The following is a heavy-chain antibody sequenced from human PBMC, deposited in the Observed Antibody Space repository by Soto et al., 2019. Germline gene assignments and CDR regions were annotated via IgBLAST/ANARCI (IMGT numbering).Heavy chain of an antibody. CDR1: GFTFSSYA. D-gene: IGHD6-13*01. V-gene: IGHV3-30-3*01. CDR2: ISYDGSNK. J-gene: IGHJ6*02. CDR3: ARDKGSSWSEYYYYGMDV. Sequence: QVQLVESGGGVVQPGRSLRLSCAASGFTFSSYAMHWVHQAPGKGLEWVAVISYDGSNKYYADSVKGRFTISRDNSKNTLYLQMNSLRAEDTAVYYCARDKGSSWSEYYYYGMDVWGQGTTVTVSS.